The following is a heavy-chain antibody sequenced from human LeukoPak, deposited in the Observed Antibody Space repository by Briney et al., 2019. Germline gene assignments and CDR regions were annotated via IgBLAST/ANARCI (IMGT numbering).Heavy chain of an antibody. D-gene: IGHD2-8*01. Sequence: GGSLRLSCAASGFTVSSNYMSWVRQAPGKGLEWVSVIYSDGSAYYPDSVKVRFTISRDNSKNTLYLQMNSLRADDTAVYFCAGGSLVWQFDYWGQGTLVAVSS. V-gene: IGHV3-53*01. J-gene: IGHJ4*02. CDR2: IYSDGSA. CDR3: AGGSLVWQFDY. CDR1: GFTVSSNY.